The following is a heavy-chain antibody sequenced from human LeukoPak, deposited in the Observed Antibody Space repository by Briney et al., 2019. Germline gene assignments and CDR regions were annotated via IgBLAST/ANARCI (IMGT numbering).Heavy chain of an antibody. CDR3: ARLTSY. CDR1: GFTFNNYA. Sequence: GSLRLSCAASGFTFNNYAMSWIRQPPGKGLEWIGEINHSGSTNYNPSLKSRVTISVDTSKNQFSLKLSSVTAADTAVYYCARLTSYWGQGTLVTVSS. J-gene: IGHJ4*02. CDR2: INHSGST. V-gene: IGHV4-34*01.